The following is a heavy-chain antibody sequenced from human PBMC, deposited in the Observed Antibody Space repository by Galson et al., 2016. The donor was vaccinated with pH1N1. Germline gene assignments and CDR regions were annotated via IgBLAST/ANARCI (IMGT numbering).Heavy chain of an antibody. Sequence: GSLRLSCAASGINFNSYDIHWVRQAPGKGLEWVAFIRYNGRDMFYADSVKGRFRVSRDNSKNTLYLQMNSLRTEDTAIYYCAKVESSPVGLWGRGTLVAVSS. D-gene: IGHD2-2*01. CDR2: IRYNGRDM. CDR1: GINFNSYD. J-gene: IGHJ1*01. CDR3: AKVESSPVGL. V-gene: IGHV3-30*02.